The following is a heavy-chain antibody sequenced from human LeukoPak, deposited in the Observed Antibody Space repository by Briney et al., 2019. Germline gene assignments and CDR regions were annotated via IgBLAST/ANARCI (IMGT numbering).Heavy chain of an antibody. CDR2: IYDTGST. Sequence: PSETLSLTCAVSGGSISSGYYYWSWIRQNPGKGLEWIGYIYDTGSTYYNPSLKSRVIISGDTSKNQFSVELNSVTAADTAVYYCARGEYGAGTYYKGIGYWGQGTLVTVSS. D-gene: IGHD3-10*01. J-gene: IGHJ4*02. CDR3: ARGEYGAGTYYKGIGY. CDR1: GGSISSGYYY. V-gene: IGHV4-31*11.